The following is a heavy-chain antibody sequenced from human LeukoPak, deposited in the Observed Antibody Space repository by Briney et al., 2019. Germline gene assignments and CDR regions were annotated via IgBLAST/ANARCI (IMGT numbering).Heavy chain of an antibody. J-gene: IGHJ6*03. D-gene: IGHD4-17*01. Sequence: ASVKVSCKASGYTFTSYGISWVRQAPGQGLEWMGWISAYNGNTNYAQKLQGRVTMTTDTSTSTAYMELRSLRSDDTAVYYCARDTDYGDYEPQYYYYYMDVWGKGTTVTTSS. CDR3: ARDTDYGDYEPQYYYYYMDV. CDR1: GYTFTSYG. CDR2: ISAYNGNT. V-gene: IGHV1-18*01.